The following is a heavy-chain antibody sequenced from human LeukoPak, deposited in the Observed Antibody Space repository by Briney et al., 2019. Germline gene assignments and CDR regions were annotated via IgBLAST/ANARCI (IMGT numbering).Heavy chain of an antibody. CDR2: ISSHGGST. CDR1: GFTFSSYA. CDR3: VKDEAPYYYDSSGYYFGD. Sequence: GGSLRLSCSASGFTFSSYAMHWVRQALGKGLEYVSAISSHGGSTYYADSVKGRFTISRDNSKNTLYLQMSSLRAEDTAVYYCVKDEAPYYYDSSGYYFGDWGQGTLVTVSS. D-gene: IGHD3-22*01. J-gene: IGHJ4*02. V-gene: IGHV3-64D*09.